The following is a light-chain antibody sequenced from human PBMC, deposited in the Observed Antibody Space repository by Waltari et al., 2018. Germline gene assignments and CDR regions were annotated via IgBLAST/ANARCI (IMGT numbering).Light chain of an antibody. V-gene: IGLV3-19*01. Sequence: SSELTQDPAVSVALGQTVRITCQGDSLRKYYATWYQQKPGQAPVLVIFGENKRPSCIPDRFSGSSSGNTASLTITGAQAEDEADYHCTSRDSSGYRHVFGTGTKVTVL. CDR3: TSRDSSGYRHV. CDR2: GEN. J-gene: IGLJ1*01. CDR1: SLRKYY.